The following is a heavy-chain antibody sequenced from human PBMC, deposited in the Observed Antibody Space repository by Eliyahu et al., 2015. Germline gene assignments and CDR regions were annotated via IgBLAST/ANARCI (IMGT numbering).Heavy chain of an antibody. D-gene: IGHD4-11*01. J-gene: IGHJ4*02. CDR1: GFTFSSYW. Sequence: EVQLVESGGGLVQPGGSLRXSCAASGFTFSSYWMQWVRQAPGKGLVWVXRIKTDGSSTSYADSVKGRFTISRDNAKNTLFVQMNSLRAEDTAVYYCARVKRGSNSFDYWGQGTLVTVSS. V-gene: IGHV3-74*01. CDR3: ARVKRGSNSFDY. CDR2: IKTDGSST.